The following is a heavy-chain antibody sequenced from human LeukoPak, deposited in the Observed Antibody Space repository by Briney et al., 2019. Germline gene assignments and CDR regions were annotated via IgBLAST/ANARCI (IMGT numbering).Heavy chain of an antibody. CDR2: MNPNSGNT. J-gene: IGHJ4*02. CDR3: ARVGYDFWSGYHRYFDY. Sequence: ASVKVSFKASGYTFTSYDINWVRQATGQGLEWMGWMNPNSGNTGYAQKFQGRVTMTRNTSISTAYMELSSLRSEDTAVYYCARVGYDFWSGYHRYFDYWGQGTLVTVSS. D-gene: IGHD3-3*01. CDR1: GYTFTSYD. V-gene: IGHV1-8*01.